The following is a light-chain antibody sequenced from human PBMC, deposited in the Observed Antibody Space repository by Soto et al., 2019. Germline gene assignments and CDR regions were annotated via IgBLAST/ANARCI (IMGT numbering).Light chain of an antibody. V-gene: IGKV3-20*01. CDR3: QQYASSPLT. CDR2: SAS. Sequence: EIVLTQSPGTLSLSPGERATLSCGTSQSISSLYLAWYQQKPGQAPSLLMYSASSRATGIPDRFSGSGSGTDFTLTISRLEPEDFAVYYCQQYASSPLTFGGGTNVEIK. J-gene: IGKJ4*01. CDR1: QSISSLY.